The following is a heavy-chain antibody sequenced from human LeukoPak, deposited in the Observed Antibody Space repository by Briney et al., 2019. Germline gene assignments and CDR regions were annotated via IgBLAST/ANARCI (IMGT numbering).Heavy chain of an antibody. CDR2: INGDGTMT. J-gene: IGHJ4*02. CDR1: GITGAPFSSHW. Sequence: GGSLRLSCEASGITGAPFSSHWIHWVRQAPGKGLMWVAHINGDGTMTTYADSVEGRFTISRDNAKTTLFLQMDSLRAEDTALYYCARESPDLFDYWGQGTLVTVSS. D-gene: IGHD1-14*01. CDR3: ARESPDLFDY. V-gene: IGHV3-74*03.